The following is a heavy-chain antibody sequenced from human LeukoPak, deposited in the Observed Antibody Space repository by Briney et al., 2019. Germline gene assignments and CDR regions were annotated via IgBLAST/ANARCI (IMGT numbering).Heavy chain of an antibody. V-gene: IGHV3-64*01. CDR2: ISNDGGRT. D-gene: IGHD3-10*01. Sequence: GGSLRLSCAASGFTFSNYAMHWVRQAPGKGLEYVSAISNDGGRTYYVNSVKGRFTISRDNSKNTLYLQMGSLRTEDMAVYYCARDLSGGGLDYWGQGTLVAVSS. CDR1: GFTFSNYA. J-gene: IGHJ4*02. CDR3: ARDLSGGGLDY.